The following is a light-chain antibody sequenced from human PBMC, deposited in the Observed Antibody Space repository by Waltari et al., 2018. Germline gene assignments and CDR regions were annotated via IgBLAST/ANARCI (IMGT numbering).Light chain of an antibody. CDR2: GAS. V-gene: IGKV3-20*01. J-gene: IGKJ2*01. CDR1: QSVSSSY. CDR3: LQYGNSPMYT. Sequence: TQSPGTLSLSPGERAALSCRASQSVSSSYLAWYQQKPGQAPRLLIYGASSRATGIPDRFSGSGSGTDFTLTISRLEPEDFAVYYCLQYGNSPMYTFGQGTKLEIK.